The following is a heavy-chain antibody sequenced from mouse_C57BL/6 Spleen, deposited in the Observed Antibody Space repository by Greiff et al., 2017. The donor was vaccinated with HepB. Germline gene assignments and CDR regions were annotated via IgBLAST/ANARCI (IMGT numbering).Heavy chain of an antibody. CDR3: ARSDIYYGNTEGYFDV. CDR1: GYAFSSSW. V-gene: IGHV1-82*01. Sequence: QVQLQQSGPELVKPGASVKISCKASGYAFSSSWMNWVKQRPGKGLEWIGRIYPGDGDTNYNGKFKGKATLTADKSSSTAYMQLSSLTSVDSAVYFCARSDIYYGNTEGYFDVWGTGTTVTVSS. D-gene: IGHD2-1*01. CDR2: IYPGDGDT. J-gene: IGHJ1*03.